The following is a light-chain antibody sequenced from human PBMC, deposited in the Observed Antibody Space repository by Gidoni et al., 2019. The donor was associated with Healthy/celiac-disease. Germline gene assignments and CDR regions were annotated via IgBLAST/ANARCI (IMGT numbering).Light chain of an antibody. V-gene: IGKV1-39*01. J-gene: IGKJ2*01. CDR3: QQSYSTPRT. CDR2: AAS. CDR1: QSISSH. Sequence: DIQMTQSPSSLSASVGDRVTITCRASQSISSHLNWYQQKPGKAPKLLIYAASSLQSGVPSSFSGSGSGTDFTLTISSLQPEDCATYYCQQSYSTPRTFGQGTKLEIK.